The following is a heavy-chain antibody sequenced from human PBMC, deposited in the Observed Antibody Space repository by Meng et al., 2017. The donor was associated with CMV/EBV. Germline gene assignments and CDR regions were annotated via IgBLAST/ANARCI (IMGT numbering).Heavy chain of an antibody. D-gene: IGHD5-24*01. CDR2: ISAYNGNT. CDR1: GYTFTSYG. CDR3: AREAVLMATIPRAFDI. Sequence: GESLKVSCKASGYTFTSYGISWVRQAPGQGLEWMGWISAYNGNTNYAQKLQGRVTMTTDTSTSTAYMELRSLRSDDTAVYYCAREAVLMATIPRAFDIWGQGTMVTVSS. V-gene: IGHV1-18*01. J-gene: IGHJ3*02.